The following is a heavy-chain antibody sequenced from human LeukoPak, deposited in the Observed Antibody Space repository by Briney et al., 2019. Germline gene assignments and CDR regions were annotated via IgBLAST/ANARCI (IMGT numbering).Heavy chain of an antibody. J-gene: IGHJ4*02. V-gene: IGHV3-30*18. D-gene: IGHD6-19*01. CDR3: AKDGYSSGWYAGFDY. CDR2: ISYDGSNK. Sequence: GRSLRLSCAASGFTFSSYGMHWVRQAPGKGLEWVAVISYDGSNKYYADSVKSRFTISRDNSKNTLYLQMNSLRAEDTAVYYCAKDGYSSGWYAGFDYWGQGTLVTVSS. CDR1: GFTFSSYG.